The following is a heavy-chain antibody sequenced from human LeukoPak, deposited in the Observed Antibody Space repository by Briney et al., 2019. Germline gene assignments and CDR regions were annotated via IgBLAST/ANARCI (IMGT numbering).Heavy chain of an antibody. V-gene: IGHV5-51*01. Sequence: GESLKISCKGSGYSFTSYWIGWVRQMPGKGLEWMGIIYPGDSDTRYSPSFQGQVTISADKSISTAYLQWSSLKASDTAMYYCARIVFPVGADDSSGYRMANWFDPWGQGTLVTVSS. CDR3: ARIVFPVGADDSSGYRMANWFDP. J-gene: IGHJ5*02. D-gene: IGHD3-22*01. CDR1: GYSFTSYW. CDR2: IYPGDSDT.